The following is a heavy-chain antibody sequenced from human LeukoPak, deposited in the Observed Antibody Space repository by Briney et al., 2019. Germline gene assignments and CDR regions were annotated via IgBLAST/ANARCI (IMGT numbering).Heavy chain of an antibody. J-gene: IGHJ4*02. D-gene: IGHD3-16*01. V-gene: IGHV3-21*06. Sequence: GGSLRLSCAASGFTFSSYTMNWVRQAPGKGLEWVSSISSSSSYMYYADSVKGRFTISRDNAKNSLYLQMNSLRAEDTAVYYCASGFSLDYWGQGTLVTVSS. CDR3: ASGFSLDY. CDR2: ISSSSSYM. CDR1: GFTFSSYT.